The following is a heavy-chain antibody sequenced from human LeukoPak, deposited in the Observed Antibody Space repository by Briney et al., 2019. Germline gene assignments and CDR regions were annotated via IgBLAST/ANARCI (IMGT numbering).Heavy chain of an antibody. Sequence: GGSLRLSCAASGSTLSSSWMHWVRQVPGRGLVWVSRISSGGGSRDYADSVKGRFTISRDNAKATLYLQMNSLRPEDTAVYYCARDSGTQGPYYYGLDVWGQGATVTVSS. V-gene: IGHV3-74*01. D-gene: IGHD1-7*01. CDR1: GSTLSSSW. CDR3: ARDSGTQGPYYYGLDV. J-gene: IGHJ6*02. CDR2: ISSGGGSR.